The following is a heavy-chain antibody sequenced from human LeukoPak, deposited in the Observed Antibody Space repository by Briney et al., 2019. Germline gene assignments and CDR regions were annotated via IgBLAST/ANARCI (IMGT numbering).Heavy chain of an antibody. V-gene: IGHV3-11*05. CDR3: ARGHSSSWYVLPFDY. D-gene: IGHD6-13*01. J-gene: IGHJ4*02. CDR2: NRSSSSYT. CDR1: GYTFSDYY. Sequence: GGSLRLSCAASGYTFSDYYMRWIRHAPGKGLEWVSYNRSSSSYTKYGHSVKGRFTISRDNAKNSLYLQMNSLRAEDTAVYYCARGHSSSWYVLPFDYWGQGTLVTVSS.